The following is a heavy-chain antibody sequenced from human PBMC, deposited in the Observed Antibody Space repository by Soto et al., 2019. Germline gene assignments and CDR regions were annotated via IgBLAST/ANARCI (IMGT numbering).Heavy chain of an antibody. CDR2: INHSGST. CDR1: GGSFSGYY. CDR3: ARGSSIAGLYYGMDV. Sequence: PSETLSLTCAVYGGSFSGYYWTWIRQPPGTGLEWIGEINHSGSTNYNPSLKSRVTISLDTSKSQFSLKLSSVTAADTAVYYCARGSSIAGLYYGMDVWGQGTTVTV. V-gene: IGHV4-34*09. D-gene: IGHD6-6*01. J-gene: IGHJ6*02.